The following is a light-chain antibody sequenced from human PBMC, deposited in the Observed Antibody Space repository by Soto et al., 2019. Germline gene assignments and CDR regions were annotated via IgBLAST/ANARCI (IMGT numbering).Light chain of an antibody. J-gene: IGKJ1*01. V-gene: IGKV1-5*03. CDR3: QQYNDNPWT. CDR2: KAS. Sequence: DIQMTQSPSTLSASVGDRVTITCRASQSISSWLAWYQQKPGKAPKLLIYKASSLESGVPSRFSGSGSGTEFTHTISSLQPDDFASYYCQQYNDNPWTFGQGTKVEIK. CDR1: QSISSW.